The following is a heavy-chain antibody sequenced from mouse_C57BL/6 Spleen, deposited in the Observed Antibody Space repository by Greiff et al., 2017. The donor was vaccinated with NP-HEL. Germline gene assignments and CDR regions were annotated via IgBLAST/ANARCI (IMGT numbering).Heavy chain of an antibody. CDR1: GYTFTSYG. V-gene: IGHV1-81*01. J-gene: IGHJ3*01. CDR3: EDGSSFY. D-gene: IGHD1-1*01. CDR2: IYPRSGNT. Sequence: VQLQQSGAELARPGASVKLSCKASGYTFTSYGISWVKQRTGQGLEWIGEIYPRSGNTYYNEKFKGKATLTADKSSSTAYMELRSLTSEDSAVYFCEDGSSFYWGQGTLVTVSA.